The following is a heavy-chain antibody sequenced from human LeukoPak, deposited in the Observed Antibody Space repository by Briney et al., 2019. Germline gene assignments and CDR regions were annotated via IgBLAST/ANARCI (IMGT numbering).Heavy chain of an antibody. V-gene: IGHV4-38-2*02. J-gene: IGHJ3*02. CDR1: GYSISSGYY. Sequence: SETLSLTCTVSGYSISSGYYWGWIRPPPGKGLEWIGSIYHSGSTYYNPSLKSRVTISVDTSKNQFSLKLSSVTAADTAVYYCARRDTAMVNAFDIWGQGTMVTVSS. CDR3: ARRDTAMVNAFDI. CDR2: IYHSGST. D-gene: IGHD5-18*01.